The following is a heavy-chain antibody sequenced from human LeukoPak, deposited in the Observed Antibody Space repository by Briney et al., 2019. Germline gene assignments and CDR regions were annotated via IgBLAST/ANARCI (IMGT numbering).Heavy chain of an antibody. Sequence: PGGSLRLSCAASGFIVSSNYMSWVRQAPGEGLEWVSVIYSGGATYYADSVKGRFTISRDNSKNMLYLQMNSLRAEDTAVYYCARGPIVGPTKGFDPWGQGTLVTVSS. J-gene: IGHJ5*02. CDR3: ARGPIVGPTKGFDP. CDR2: IYSGGAT. V-gene: IGHV3-53*01. D-gene: IGHD1-26*01. CDR1: GFIVSSNY.